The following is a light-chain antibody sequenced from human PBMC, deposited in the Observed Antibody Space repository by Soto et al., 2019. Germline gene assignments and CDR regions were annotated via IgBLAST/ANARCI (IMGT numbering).Light chain of an antibody. Sequence: EIVLTQFPGTLSLSPGERATLSCRASQSVSSGYLAWYQQKPGQAPRLLIYGASTRATGIPDRFSGSGSGTDFTLTISRLEPEDFAVYYCQQYSSSPSITFGQGTRLEIK. CDR3: QQYSSSPSIT. CDR2: GAS. J-gene: IGKJ5*01. CDR1: QSVSSGY. V-gene: IGKV3-20*01.